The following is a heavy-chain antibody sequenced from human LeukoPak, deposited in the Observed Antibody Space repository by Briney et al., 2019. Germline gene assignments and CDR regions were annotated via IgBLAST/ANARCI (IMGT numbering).Heavy chain of an antibody. CDR2: IYSGGST. Sequence: GGSLRLSCAASGFTVSSNYMSWVRQAPGKGLEWVSVIYSGGSTYYADFVKGRFTISRHNSKNTLYLQMNSLRAEDTAVYYCARAAGPGSGSYYYYYGMDVWGQGTTVTVSS. CDR3: ARAAGPGSGSYYYYYGMDV. J-gene: IGHJ6*02. V-gene: IGHV3-53*04. D-gene: IGHD1-26*01. CDR1: GFTVSSNY.